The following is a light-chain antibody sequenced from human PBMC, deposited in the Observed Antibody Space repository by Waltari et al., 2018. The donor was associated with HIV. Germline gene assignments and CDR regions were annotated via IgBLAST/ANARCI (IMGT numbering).Light chain of an antibody. J-gene: IGLJ3*02. Sequence: QSVLTQPPSVSGAPGQRVTISCTGRSSNIGAGYDVHWSQQLPGTAPKLLIYGNSNRPSGVPDRFSGSKSGTSASLAITGLQAEDEADYYCQSYDSSLSGSWVFGGGTKLTVL. CDR1: SSNIGAGYD. CDR2: GNS. CDR3: QSYDSSLSGSWV. V-gene: IGLV1-40*01.